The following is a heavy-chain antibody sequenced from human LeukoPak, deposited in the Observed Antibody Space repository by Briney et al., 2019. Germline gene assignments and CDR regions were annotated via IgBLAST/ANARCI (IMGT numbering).Heavy chain of an antibody. D-gene: IGHD3-22*01. CDR3: ARGLYYYDSSGYAYYFDY. J-gene: IGHJ4*02. CDR2: INPSGGST. V-gene: IGHV1-46*01. Sequence: ASVKVSCKASGYTFTSYYMHWVRQAPGQGLEWMGIINPSGGSTSYAQKFQGRVTMTRDTSTSTVYMELSSLRSEDTAVYYCARGLYYYDSSGYAYYFDYWGQGTLVTVSS. CDR1: GYTFTSYY.